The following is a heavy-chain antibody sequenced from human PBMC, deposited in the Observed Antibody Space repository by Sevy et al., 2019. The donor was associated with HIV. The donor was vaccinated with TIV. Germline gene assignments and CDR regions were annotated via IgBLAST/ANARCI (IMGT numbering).Heavy chain of an antibody. CDR2: IHYSGTT. CDR1: GYYIRNGYS. Sequence: SETLSLTCAVSGYYIRNGYSWDWIRQAPGKGLEWIGNIHYSGTTNYNSSLKSRVTISVDTSMNQFSLKLTSVTAADTAVYYCAREGSSWHNGLNWFDPWGQGTLVTVSS. J-gene: IGHJ5*02. V-gene: IGHV4-38-2*02. CDR3: AREGSSWHNGLNWFDP. D-gene: IGHD6-13*01.